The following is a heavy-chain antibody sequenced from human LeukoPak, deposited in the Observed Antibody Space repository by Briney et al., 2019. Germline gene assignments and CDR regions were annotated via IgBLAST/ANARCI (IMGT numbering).Heavy chain of an antibody. V-gene: IGHV3-74*01. J-gene: IGHJ4*02. Sequence: GGSLRLSCAASGFTFSSYWMHWVRHAPGKGLVWVSRINSDGSSTSYADSVKGRFTISRDNAKNSLYLQMNSLRDEDMALYYCAKGYSGSYYSPPIFDFWGQGTLVTVSS. CDR1: GFTFSSYW. CDR2: INSDGSST. CDR3: AKGYSGSYYSPPIFDF. D-gene: IGHD1-26*01.